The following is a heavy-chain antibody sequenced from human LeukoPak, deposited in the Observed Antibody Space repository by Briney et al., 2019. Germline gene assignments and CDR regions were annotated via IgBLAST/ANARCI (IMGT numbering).Heavy chain of an antibody. V-gene: IGHV4-59*08. J-gene: IGHJ4*02. CDR2: IYYSGST. CDR1: GGSISSYY. D-gene: IGHD4-23*01. Sequence: SETLSLTCTVSGGSISSYYWSWIRQPPGKGLEWIGYIYYSGSTNYNPSLKSRVTISVDTSKNQFSLKLSPVTAADTAVYYCARSGRWSSVDYWGQGTLVTVSS. CDR3: ARSGRWSSVDY.